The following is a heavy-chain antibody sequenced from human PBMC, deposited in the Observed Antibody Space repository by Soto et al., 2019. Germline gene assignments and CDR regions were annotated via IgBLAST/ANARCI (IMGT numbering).Heavy chain of an antibody. CDR3: ARGDRGAFDL. Sequence: EVQLVESGGVLVQPGESLRLSCAASGFTFSYYWMHWVRQAPGKGLVWVSRIHSDGSSTTYADSVKGRFSISRDNARNTVYLQMNSLRAEDTAVYYCARGDRGAFDLWGQGTVLTVSS. D-gene: IGHD1-26*01. J-gene: IGHJ3*01. V-gene: IGHV3-74*01. CDR1: GFTFSYYW. CDR2: IHSDGSST.